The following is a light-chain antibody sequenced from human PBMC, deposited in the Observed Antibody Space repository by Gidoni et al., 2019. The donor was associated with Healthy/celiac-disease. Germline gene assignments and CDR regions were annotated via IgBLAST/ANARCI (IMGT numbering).Light chain of an antibody. V-gene: IGLV6-57*01. CDR1: SDSIASNY. CDR2: EDN. CDR3: QSYDSSNQV. Sequence: NFMLTQHHSVSESPGKTVTISCTRSSDSIASNYVQWYQQRPGSSPTTVIYEDNQRPSGVPDRFSGSIDSSSNSASLTISGLKTEDEADYYCQSYDSSNQVFGGGTKLTVL. J-gene: IGLJ3*02.